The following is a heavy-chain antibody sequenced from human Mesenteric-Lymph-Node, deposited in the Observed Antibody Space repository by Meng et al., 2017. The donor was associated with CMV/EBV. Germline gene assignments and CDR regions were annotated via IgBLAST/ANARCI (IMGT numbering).Heavy chain of an antibody. D-gene: IGHD1-26*01. J-gene: IGHJ6*02. CDR1: GFTFNIYS. CDR2: ISSSHDDI. Sequence: GESLKISCAASGFTFNIYSINWVRQAPGKGLEWVSSISSSHDDIDYTDSVKGRFTMSRDNAKNSLYLQMNSLRAEDTAVYYCARDRLGIYGMDVWGQGTTVTVSS. CDR3: ARDRLGIYGMDV. V-gene: IGHV3-21*01.